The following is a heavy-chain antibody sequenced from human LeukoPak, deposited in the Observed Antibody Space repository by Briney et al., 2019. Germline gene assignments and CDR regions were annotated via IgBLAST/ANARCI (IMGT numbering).Heavy chain of an antibody. D-gene: IGHD3-10*01. V-gene: IGHV3-48*01. CDR1: GFTFSSYS. J-gene: IGHJ4*02. CDR2: ISSSSTI. CDR3: ARVVGYYGSGSLDY. Sequence: GGSLRLSCAASGFTFSSYSMNWVRQAPGKGLEWVSYISSSSTIYYADSVKGRFTISRDNAKNSLYLQMNSLRAEDTAVYYCARVVGYYGSGSLDYWGQGTLVTVSS.